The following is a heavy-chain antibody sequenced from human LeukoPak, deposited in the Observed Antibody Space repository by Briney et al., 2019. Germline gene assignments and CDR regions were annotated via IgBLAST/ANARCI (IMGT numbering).Heavy chain of an antibody. Sequence: PGGSLRLSCAASGITFSSYWMSWVRQAPGKGLEWVAYIQYDGSNEQYAHSVKGRFRISRDSSKNILYLQMNSLRAEDTAVYYCAKDRCSNGIGCYYYYMDVWGKGTTVTISS. D-gene: IGHD2-8*01. CDR1: GITFSSYW. CDR3: AKDRCSNGIGCYYYYMDV. J-gene: IGHJ6*03. V-gene: IGHV3-30*02. CDR2: IQYDGSNE.